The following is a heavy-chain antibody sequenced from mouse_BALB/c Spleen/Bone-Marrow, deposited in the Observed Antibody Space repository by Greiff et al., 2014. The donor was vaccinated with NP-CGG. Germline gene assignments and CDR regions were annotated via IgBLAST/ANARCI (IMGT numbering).Heavy chain of an antibody. CDR3: ARDTMDY. CDR1: GYTFTSYY. CDR2: IFPGNVNT. Sequence: VQLQQSGPELVKPGASVRISCKASGYTFTSYYIHWVKQRPGQGLEWIGWIFPGNVNTKYNENLKGKATLTADNSSSTAYMQLSSLTSEDSAVYFCARDTMDYRGQGTSVTVSS. V-gene: IGHV1S56*01. J-gene: IGHJ4*01.